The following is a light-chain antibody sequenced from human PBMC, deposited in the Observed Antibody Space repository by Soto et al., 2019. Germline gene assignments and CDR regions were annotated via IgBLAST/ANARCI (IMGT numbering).Light chain of an antibody. CDR1: SSDFGNSYNW. Sequence: QSVLTQPASVSGSPGQSITISCSGTSSDFGNSYNWVSWYQQHPGKAPKLMVYDVSNRLSGISNRFSGSKSGNTASLTISGLQPEDEADYYCCSYTITSTYVFGTGTKVTVL. J-gene: IGLJ1*01. CDR3: CSYTITSTYV. CDR2: DVS. V-gene: IGLV2-14*01.